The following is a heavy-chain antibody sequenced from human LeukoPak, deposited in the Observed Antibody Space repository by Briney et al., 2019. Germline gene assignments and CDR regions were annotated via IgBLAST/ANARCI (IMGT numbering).Heavy chain of an antibody. CDR2: IRYDGSNK. CDR3: ARDPDGDIVVVPAAMALDY. J-gene: IGHJ4*02. CDR1: GFTFSSYG. Sequence: PGGSLRLSCAASGFTFSSYGMHWVRQAPGKGLEWVAFIRYDGSNKYYADSVKGRFTISRDNSKNTLYLQMNSLRAEDTAVYYCARDPDGDIVVVPAAMALDYWGQGTLVTVSS. D-gene: IGHD2-2*01. V-gene: IGHV3-30*02.